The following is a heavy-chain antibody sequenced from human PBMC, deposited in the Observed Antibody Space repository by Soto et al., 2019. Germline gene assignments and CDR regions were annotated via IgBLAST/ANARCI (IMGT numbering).Heavy chain of an antibody. J-gene: IGHJ4*02. CDR2: ISAYNGNT. D-gene: IGHD2-2*01. V-gene: IGHV1-18*04. Sequence: ASVKVSCKASGYTFTSYGISWVRQAPGQGLEWMGWISAYNGNTNYAQKLQGRVTMTTDTSASTAYMELRSLRSDDTAVYYCARNRGYQPLTEFDYWGQGTLVTVSS. CDR1: GYTFTSYG. CDR3: ARNRGYQPLTEFDY.